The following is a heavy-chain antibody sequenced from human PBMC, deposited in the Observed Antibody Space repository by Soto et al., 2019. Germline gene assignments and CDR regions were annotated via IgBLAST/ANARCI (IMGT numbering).Heavy chain of an antibody. Sequence: EVQLLESGGGLVQPGGSLRLSCAASGFTFSSYAMSWVRQAPGXGLXXVSXXXGSGGSTYYADSVKGRFTISRDNSKNXLXXXXXXXXXXXXXXXXXXXXXXXXXXXXXXXXYYMDVWGKGTTVTVSS. CDR1: GFTFSSYA. CDR3: XXXXXXXXXXXXXXXYYMDV. J-gene: IGHJ6*03. CDR2: XXGSGGST. V-gene: IGHV3-23*01.